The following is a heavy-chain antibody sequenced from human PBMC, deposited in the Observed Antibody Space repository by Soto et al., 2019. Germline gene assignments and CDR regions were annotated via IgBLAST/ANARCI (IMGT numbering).Heavy chain of an antibody. D-gene: IGHD4-17*01. CDR2: ISYSGRT. CDR1: GASIITDNYF. V-gene: IGHV4-39*01. Sequence: PSETLSLTCTVSGASIITDNYFWVWIRQSPRRGLELIGSISYSGRTYDNPSLQSRVTISIDASKNQFSLKLTSVTTVDTAVYYCARRRASDYGGNHHPYYFDRWGQGALVTVSS. J-gene: IGHJ4*02. CDR3: ARRRASDYGGNHHPYYFDR.